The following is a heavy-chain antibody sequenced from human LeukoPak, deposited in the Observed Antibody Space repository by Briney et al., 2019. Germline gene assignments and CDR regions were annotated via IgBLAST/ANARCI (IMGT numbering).Heavy chain of an antibody. J-gene: IGHJ6*02. D-gene: IGHD3-3*01. V-gene: IGHV3-23*01. CDR1: GFTFSSYA. Sequence: GGSLRLSCQFSGFTFSSYAMIWVRQAPGKGLEWISGISNDGVRTFYADAVKGRFTISRDNSKNTLYLQMNSLRAEDTAVYYCARDWSLWSGYYVSSYYGMDVWGQGTTVTVSS. CDR2: ISNDGVRT. CDR3: ARDWSLWSGYYVSSYYGMDV.